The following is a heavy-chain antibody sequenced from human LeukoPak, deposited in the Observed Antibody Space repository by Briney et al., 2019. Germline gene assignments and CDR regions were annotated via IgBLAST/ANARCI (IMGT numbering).Heavy chain of an antibody. J-gene: IGHJ4*02. D-gene: IGHD1-20*01. CDR1: EFTFSNYM. Sequence: GGSLRLSCAASEFTFSNYMINWVRQAPGKGLVWVSRIKSDGITITYADSVKGRFTISRDNAKNTLYLQMNSLRAEDTAVYYCLRDLNWSLDQWGQGTLVTVSS. V-gene: IGHV3-74*01. CDR3: LRDLNWSLDQ. CDR2: IKSDGITI.